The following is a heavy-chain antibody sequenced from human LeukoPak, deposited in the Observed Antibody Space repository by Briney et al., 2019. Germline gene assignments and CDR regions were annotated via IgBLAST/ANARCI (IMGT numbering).Heavy chain of an antibody. Sequence: SETLSLTCAVYGGSFRGYYGSWIRQPPRKGLEWGGEINHSGSTNYNPSLKSRVTISVDTSKIQFSLKLSSVTAADTAVYYCARGRSAYYYDSSGRRPDAFDIWGQGTMVTVSS. CDR3: ARGRSAYYYDSSGRRPDAFDI. CDR2: INHSGST. J-gene: IGHJ3*02. D-gene: IGHD3-22*01. V-gene: IGHV4-34*01. CDR1: GGSFRGYY.